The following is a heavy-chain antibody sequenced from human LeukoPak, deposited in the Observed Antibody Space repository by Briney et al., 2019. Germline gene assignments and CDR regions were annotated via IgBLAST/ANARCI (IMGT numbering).Heavy chain of an antibody. D-gene: IGHD5-24*01. CDR1: GYTFTSYD. V-gene: IGHV1-8*01. CDR2: MNPNSGNT. J-gene: IGHJ4*02. CDR3: ARRDGYKNGFDY. Sequence: ASVKVSCKASGYTFTSYDINWVRQATGQGLEWMGWMNPNSGNTGYAQKFQGRVTMTRNTSISTAHMELSSLRSEDTAVYYCARRDGYKNGFDYWGQGTLVTVSS.